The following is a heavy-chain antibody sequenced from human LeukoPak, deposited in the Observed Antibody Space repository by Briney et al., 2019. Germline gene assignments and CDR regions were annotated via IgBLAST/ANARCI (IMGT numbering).Heavy chain of an antibody. V-gene: IGHV1-46*01. CDR2: INPSGDST. D-gene: IGHD1-26*01. CDR3: ARDDGGSSLRYFDY. J-gene: IGHJ4*02. CDR1: GYTFTDYY. Sequence: ASVKVSCKTSGYTFTDYYMNWVRQAPGQGLEWMGIINPSGDSTTYAQKSQGRITMTRDTSTSTVYMKLSSLRSEDTVVYYCARDDGGSSLRYFDYWGQGTLVTVSS.